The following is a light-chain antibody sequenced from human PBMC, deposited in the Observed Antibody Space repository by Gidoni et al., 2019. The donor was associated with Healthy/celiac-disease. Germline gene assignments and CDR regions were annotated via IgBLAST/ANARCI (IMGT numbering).Light chain of an antibody. CDR3: QQSYSTPLT. CDR2: AAS. J-gene: IGKJ4*01. Sequence: DIHMTQSPSSRSASVGDRVTITCRASQSISSYLNWYQQKPGKAPKLLIYAASSLQSGVPSRFSGSGSGTDFTLTISSLQPEDFATYYCQQSYSTPLTFGGGTKVEIK. CDR1: QSISSY. V-gene: IGKV1-39*01.